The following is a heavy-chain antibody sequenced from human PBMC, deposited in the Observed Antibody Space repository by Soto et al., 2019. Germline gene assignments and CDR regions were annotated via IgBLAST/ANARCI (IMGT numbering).Heavy chain of an antibody. CDR3: ARRLSNIAVRPDY. J-gene: IGHJ4*02. D-gene: IGHD6-6*01. V-gene: IGHV1-2*02. Sequence: ASVKVSCKASAYTFTGYHRLWVRQAPGQGLEWMGWINAKTGDTNYAQKFQGRVTMTRETSNSTDYMDLSRLRCDDTAVYYGARRLSNIAVRPDYWGQGTLVTVSS. CDR2: INAKTGDT. CDR1: AYTFTGYH.